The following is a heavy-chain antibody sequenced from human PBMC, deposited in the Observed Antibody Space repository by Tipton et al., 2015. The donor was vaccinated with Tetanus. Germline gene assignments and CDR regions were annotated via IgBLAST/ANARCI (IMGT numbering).Heavy chain of an antibody. J-gene: IGHJ6*02. V-gene: IGHV4-59*11. Sequence: LRLSCAASGVTFSDSAVHWIRQSPGKGLEWIGNIYHSESANYNPSIKSRVTISVDTSKNQITLTLKAVTAADTALYYCAGDGEKIMTSGRRQRRATNYSYHYGLDVWGQGTTVTVSS. D-gene: IGHD3-10*01. CDR1: GVTFSDSA. CDR2: IYHSESA. CDR3: AGDGEKIMTSGRRQRRATNYSYHYGLDV.